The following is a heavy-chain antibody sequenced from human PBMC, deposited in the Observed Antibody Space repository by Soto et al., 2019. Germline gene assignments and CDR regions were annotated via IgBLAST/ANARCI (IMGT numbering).Heavy chain of an antibody. CDR2: ISAYNGNT. J-gene: IGHJ6*02. D-gene: IGHD6-19*01. V-gene: IGHV1-18*01. Sequence: QVQLVQSGAEVKKPGASVKVSCKASGYTFTSYGISWVRQAPGQGLEWMGWISAYNGNTNYAQKLQGRVTMTTDPSTSTAYMELRSLRSDDTAVYYCARRVAGPGYYYGMDVWGQGTTVTVSS. CDR3: ARRVAGPGYYYGMDV. CDR1: GYTFTSYG.